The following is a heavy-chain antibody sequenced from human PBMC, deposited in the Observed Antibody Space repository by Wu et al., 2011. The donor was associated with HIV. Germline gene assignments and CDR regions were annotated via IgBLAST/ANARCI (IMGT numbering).Heavy chain of an antibody. CDR3: ARDPLSHYADY. CDR2: IIPISGTV. Sequence: QVQLVQSGAEVKKSGSSVKVSCKASGGTFSSYAISWVRQAPGQGLEWMGRIIPISGTVNMAQKFQGRVTMTADRPSSTAYMELTSLTSEDAAMYFCARDPLSHYADYWGQGTRVTVSS. V-gene: IGHV1-69*14. D-gene: IGHD4-11*01. J-gene: IGHJ4*02. CDR1: GGTFSSYA.